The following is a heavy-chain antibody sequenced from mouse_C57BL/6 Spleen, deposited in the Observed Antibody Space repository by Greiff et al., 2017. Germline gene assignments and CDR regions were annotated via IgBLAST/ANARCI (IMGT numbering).Heavy chain of an antibody. CDR3: ALYDYDTAGFAY. D-gene: IGHD2-4*01. Sequence: VQLQQSGPELVKPGASVKISCKASGYSFTGYYMNWVKQSPEKSLEWIGEINPSTGGTTYNQKFKAKATLTVDKSSSTAYMQLKSLTSEDSAVYYCALYDYDTAGFAYWGQGTLVTVSA. CDR1: GYSFTGYY. V-gene: IGHV1-42*01. J-gene: IGHJ3*01. CDR2: INPSTGGT.